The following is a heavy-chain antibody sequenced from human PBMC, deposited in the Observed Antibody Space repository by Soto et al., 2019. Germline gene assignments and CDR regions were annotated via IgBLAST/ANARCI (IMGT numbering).Heavy chain of an antibody. D-gene: IGHD6-6*01. J-gene: IGHJ4*02. CDR2: IYYDGNT. V-gene: IGHV4-39*01. Sequence: QLQLQELGPGLVKPSETLSLTCTVSGDSITSSSHYWGWIRQPPGKGLECIANIYYDGNTYYNPSLKSRVAISLDTSKNQFSLRLNSVTAADTAVYYCARSSIEPRVFMYPFDSWGQGTLVTVSS. CDR3: ARSSIEPRVFMYPFDS. CDR1: GDSITSSSHY.